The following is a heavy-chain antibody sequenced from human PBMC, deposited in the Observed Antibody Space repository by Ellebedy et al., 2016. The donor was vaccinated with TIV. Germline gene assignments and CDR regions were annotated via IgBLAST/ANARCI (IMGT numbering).Heavy chain of an antibody. Sequence: SETLSLTCTVSGGSISSSSYYWVWIRQPAGKGLEWIGRIYTSGSTNYNPSLKSRVTLSIDTSKNQFSLNLSSVTAADTAVYYCARAPVGGLGEFYYYYYGMDVWGQGTTVTVSS. D-gene: IGHD3-10*01. V-gene: IGHV4-61*02. CDR1: GGSISSSSYY. CDR3: ARAPVGGLGEFYYYYYGMDV. CDR2: IYTSGST. J-gene: IGHJ6*02.